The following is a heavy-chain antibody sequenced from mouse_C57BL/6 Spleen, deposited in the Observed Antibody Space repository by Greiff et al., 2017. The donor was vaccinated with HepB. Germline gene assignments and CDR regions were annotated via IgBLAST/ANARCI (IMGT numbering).Heavy chain of an antibody. CDR3: ARRDGSSPLAMDY. Sequence: VQLQQPGAELVRPGTSVKLSCKASGYTFTSYWMHWVKQRPGQGLEWIGVIDPSDSYTNYNQKFKGKATLTVDTSSSTAYMQLSSLTSEDSAVYYCARRDGSSPLAMDYWGQGTSVTVSS. CDR2: IDPSDSYT. D-gene: IGHD1-1*01. V-gene: IGHV1-59*01. CDR1: GYTFTSYW. J-gene: IGHJ4*01.